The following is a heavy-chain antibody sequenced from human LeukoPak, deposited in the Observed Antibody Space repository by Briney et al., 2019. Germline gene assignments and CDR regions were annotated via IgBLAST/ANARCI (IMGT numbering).Heavy chain of an antibody. D-gene: IGHD2-2*01. Sequence: ASVKVSCKASGYTFTSYAMNWVRQAPGQGLEWMGCINTNTGNPTYAQGFTGRFVFSLDTSVSTAYLQISSLKAEDTAVYYCARDTREYCSSTSCSGLYYFDYWGQGTLVTVSS. V-gene: IGHV7-4-1*02. CDR1: GYTFTSYA. CDR3: ARDTREYCSSTSCSGLYYFDY. CDR2: INTNTGNP. J-gene: IGHJ4*02.